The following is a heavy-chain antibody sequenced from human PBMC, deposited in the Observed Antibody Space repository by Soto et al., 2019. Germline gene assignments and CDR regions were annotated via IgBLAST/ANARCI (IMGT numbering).Heavy chain of an antibody. CDR1: GGSISSGDYY. D-gene: IGHD3-22*01. CDR2: IYYSGST. Sequence: SETLSLTCTVSGGSISSGDYYWIWIRQPPGKGLEWIGYIYYSGSTYYNPSLKSRVTISVDTSKNQFSLKLSSVTAADTAVYYCARDIYYDSSGTNWFDPWGQGTLVTVSS. CDR3: ARDIYYDSSGTNWFDP. V-gene: IGHV4-30-4*01. J-gene: IGHJ5*02.